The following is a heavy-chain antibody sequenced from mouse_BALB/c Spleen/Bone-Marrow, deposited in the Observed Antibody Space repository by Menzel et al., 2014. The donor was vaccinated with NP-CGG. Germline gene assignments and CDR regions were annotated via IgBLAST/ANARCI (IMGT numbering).Heavy chain of an antibody. CDR2: INPYNGGT. J-gene: IGHJ3*01. V-gene: IGHV1S81*02. CDR1: GYTFTNYF. Sequence: VQLQQSGAELVKPGASVKLSCKASGYTFTNYFMYWAKQRPGQGLEWIGEINPYNGGTNFNENFKSKATLTLDKSSSTAYMQLSSLTSARSALCYSTVSSPGFAYSGPGTLVTVSA. D-gene: IGHD2-1*01. CDR3: TVSSPGFAY.